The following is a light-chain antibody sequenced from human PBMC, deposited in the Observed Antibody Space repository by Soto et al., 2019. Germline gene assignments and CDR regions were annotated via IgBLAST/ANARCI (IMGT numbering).Light chain of an antibody. Sequence: QSALTQPASVSGSPGQSITVSCTGTASDVGGYTSVSWYQHHPGQAPKLIIYEVSNRPSGISNRFSGSKSGNTASLTISGLQAEDEADYYCSSYTISTTYVFGTGTKLPV. V-gene: IGLV2-14*01. CDR3: SSYTISTTYV. CDR1: ASDVGGYTS. CDR2: EVS. J-gene: IGLJ1*01.